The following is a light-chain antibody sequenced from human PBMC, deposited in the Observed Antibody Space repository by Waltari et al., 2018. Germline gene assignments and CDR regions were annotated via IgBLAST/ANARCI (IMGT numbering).Light chain of an antibody. CDR1: KNVLYSSNNKNY. CDR2: WAS. CDR3: QQYYSFPVT. Sequence: DIVMTQSPDSLAVSLGERATINRKSSKNVLYSSNNKNYLAWYQQKPGQPPKLLIYWASTRESGVPDRFSGSGSGTDFTLTISRLQAEDVAVYYCQQYYSFPVTFGGGTKVEIK. V-gene: IGKV4-1*01. J-gene: IGKJ4*01.